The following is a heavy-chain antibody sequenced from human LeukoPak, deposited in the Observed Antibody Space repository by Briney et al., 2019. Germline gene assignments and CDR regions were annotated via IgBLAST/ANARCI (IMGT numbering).Heavy chain of an antibody. CDR1: GYTFNSYG. J-gene: IGHJ6*03. D-gene: IGHD5-12*01. V-gene: IGHV1-2*02. CDR3: ARDSGYDQHYYYYYYMDV. Sequence: GASVKVSCKSSGYTFNSYGITWVRQAPGQGLEWMGWINPNSGGTNYAQKFQGRVTMTRDTSISTAYMELSRLRSDDTAVYYCARDSGYDQHYYYYYYMDVWGKGTTVTVSS. CDR2: INPNSGGT.